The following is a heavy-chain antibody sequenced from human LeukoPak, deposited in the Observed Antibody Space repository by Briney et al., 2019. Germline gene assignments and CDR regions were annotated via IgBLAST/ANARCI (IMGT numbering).Heavy chain of an antibody. CDR1: DASIRSHY. CDR2: IFYSGTT. V-gene: IGHV4-59*11. J-gene: IGHJ4*02. CDR3: ARDLMDGGFDY. D-gene: IGHD2-8*01. Sequence: SGTLSLTCTVSDASIRSHYWSWIRQPPGKGLEWIGYIFYSGTTYYNPSLKSRVTISADTSKNQISLRLSAVTAADTAMYYCARDLMDGGFDYWGQGTLVTVSS.